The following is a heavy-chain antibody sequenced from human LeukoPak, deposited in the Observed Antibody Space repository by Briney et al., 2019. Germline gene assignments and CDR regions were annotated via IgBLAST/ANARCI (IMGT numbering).Heavy chain of an antibody. D-gene: IGHD5-12*01. CDR3: ARGAAGGYDCDY. V-gene: IGHV1-69*05. CDR1: GGTLHSHA. J-gene: IGHJ4*02. CDR2: IIPIFGTA. Sequence: GGPVKVSRKAFGGTLHSHAINRGGQAPGQGLGWVGGIIPIFGTANYAQKFQGRVTITTDESTSTAYMELSSLRSEDTAVYYCARGAAGGYDCDYWGQGTLVTVSS.